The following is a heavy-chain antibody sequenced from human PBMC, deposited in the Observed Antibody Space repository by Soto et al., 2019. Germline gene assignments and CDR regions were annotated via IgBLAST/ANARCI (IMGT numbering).Heavy chain of an antibody. CDR3: ARTTAAIHLNY. Sequence: SETLSLTCAVYGGSLSGNYWGWIRQPPGEGLEWIGETHHSGSTAYNPSLKSRVTISVDTSRNQFSLKLNSVTAADTAVYYCARTTAAIHLNYWSQGTLVTVSS. CDR1: GGSLSGNY. J-gene: IGHJ4*02. D-gene: IGHD2-21*02. CDR2: THHSGST. V-gene: IGHV4-34*01.